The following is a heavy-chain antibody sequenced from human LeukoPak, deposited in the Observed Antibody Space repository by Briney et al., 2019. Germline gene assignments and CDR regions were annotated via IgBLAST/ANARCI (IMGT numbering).Heavy chain of an antibody. V-gene: IGHV4-59*01. CDR3: ARAGASHYNFFDP. CDR1: GGSISSYY. CDR2: IYYSGST. Sequence: SETLSLTCTVSGGSISSYYWSWIRQPPGKGLEWIGYIYYSGSTSYNPSLKSRVTISVDTSKNQFSLRLSSVTAADTAVYYCARAGASHYNFFDPWGQGTLVTVSS. D-gene: IGHD7-27*01. J-gene: IGHJ5*02.